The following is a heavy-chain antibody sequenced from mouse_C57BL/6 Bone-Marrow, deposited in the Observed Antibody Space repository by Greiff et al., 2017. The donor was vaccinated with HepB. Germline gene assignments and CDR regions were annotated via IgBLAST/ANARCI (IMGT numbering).Heavy chain of an antibody. V-gene: IGHV1-53*01. CDR1: GYTFPSYW. Sequence: QVQLQQPGTELVKPGASVKLSGKASGYTFPSYWMHWVKQRPGQGLEWIGNINPSNGGTNYNEKFKSKATLTVDKSSSTAYMQLSSLTSEDSAVYYCARGGSSGDVGFAYWGQGTLVTVSA. CDR3: ARGGSSGDVGFAY. J-gene: IGHJ3*01. D-gene: IGHD3-2*02. CDR2: INPSNGGT.